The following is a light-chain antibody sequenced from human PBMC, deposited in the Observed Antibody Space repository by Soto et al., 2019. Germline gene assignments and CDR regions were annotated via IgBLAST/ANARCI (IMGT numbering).Light chain of an antibody. CDR3: HQYGSAPAWT. J-gene: IGKJ1*01. CDR1: QSISSSY. V-gene: IGKV3-20*01. CDR2: GAS. Sequence: EIVLTQSPGTLSLFPGERATLSCRASQSISSSYLDWYQQKPGQAPRLLIYGASSRATGIPDRFSGAGSATDFTLTISRLEPEDFAVYYCHQYGSAPAWTFGQGTKVEIK.